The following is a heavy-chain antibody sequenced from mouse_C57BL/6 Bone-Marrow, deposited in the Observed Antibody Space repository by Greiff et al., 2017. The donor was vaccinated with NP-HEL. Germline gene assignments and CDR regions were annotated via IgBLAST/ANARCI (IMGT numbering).Heavy chain of an antibody. V-gene: IGHV1-18*01. Sequence: SGPELVKPGASVKIPCKASGYTFTDYNMDWVKQSHGKSLEWIGDINPNNGGTIYNQKFKGKATLTVDKSSSTAYMELRSLTSEDTAVYYCARRGWLLNYFDYWGQGTTLTVSS. CDR3: ARRGWLLNYFDY. D-gene: IGHD2-3*01. CDR1: GYTFTDYN. J-gene: IGHJ2*01. CDR2: INPNNGGT.